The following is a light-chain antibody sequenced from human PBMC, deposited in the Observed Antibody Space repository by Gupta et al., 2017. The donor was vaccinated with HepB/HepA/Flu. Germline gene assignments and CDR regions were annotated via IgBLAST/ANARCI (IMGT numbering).Light chain of an antibody. J-gene: IGKJ3*01. CDR1: QSHLHSNGNNY. Sequence: IVVTPAPFSLTVISREQAYIACWSSQSHLHSNGNNYLDWYLQKAGQSPQLLIYLASNRASGVPDRFSGSGSGTDFTLKISRVESEDVGAYYCMQSQQSPFTFGHGTKVDIK. CDR3: MQSQQSPFT. V-gene: IGKV2-28*01. CDR2: LAS.